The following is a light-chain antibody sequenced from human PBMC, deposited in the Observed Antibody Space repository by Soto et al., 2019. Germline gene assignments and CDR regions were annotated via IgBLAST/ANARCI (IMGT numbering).Light chain of an antibody. CDR1: QFVSSR. CDR2: DTS. Sequence: EIVVTQSPATLSASPGERVTLSCRASQFVSSRLAWYQQRPGQVPRLLIYDTSTRALGISARFSGSGSGTEFTLTISGMQSEDFAVYYCQEDFHWPPGMFGPGTMVDIK. CDR3: QEDFHWPPGM. V-gene: IGKV3-15*01. J-gene: IGKJ1*01.